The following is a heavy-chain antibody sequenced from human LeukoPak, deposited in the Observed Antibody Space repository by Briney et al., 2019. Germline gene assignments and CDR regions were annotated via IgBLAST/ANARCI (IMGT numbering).Heavy chain of an antibody. V-gene: IGHV5-51*01. CDR1: GYSFTNYW. CDR3: ARRNSSWSYYFDY. D-gene: IGHD6-13*01. Sequence: GESLKISCKGSGYSFTNYWIGWVRQMPGKGLEWMGIIYPGDSDARYSPSFQGQVTFSADKPITTAYLQWSSLKASDTAMYYCARRNSSWSYYFDYWGQGTLVTVSS. J-gene: IGHJ4*02. CDR2: IYPGDSDA.